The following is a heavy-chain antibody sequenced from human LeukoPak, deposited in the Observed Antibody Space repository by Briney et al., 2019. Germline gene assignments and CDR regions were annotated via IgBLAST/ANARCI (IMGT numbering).Heavy chain of an antibody. D-gene: IGHD3-22*01. V-gene: IGHV1-69*04. Sequence: ASVKVSCKASGGTFSSYAISWVRQAPGQGLEWMGRIIPILGTANYAQKFQGRVTITADKSTSTAYMELSSLRSEDTAVYYCARSLVGVVTLYGMDDWGQGTTVTVSS. CDR1: GGTFSSYA. J-gene: IGHJ6*02. CDR3: ARSLVGVVTLYGMDD. CDR2: IIPILGTA.